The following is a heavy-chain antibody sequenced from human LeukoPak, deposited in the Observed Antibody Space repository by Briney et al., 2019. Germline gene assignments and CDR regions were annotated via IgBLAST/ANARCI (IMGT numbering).Heavy chain of an antibody. V-gene: IGHV3-7*03. CDR1: GVTISGYW. Sequence: GGSLRLSCAASGVTISGYWMSWVRQAPGKGLEWVANIKQDASEIYYVGSVKGRFTISRDNAKNSVFLQMNSLRAEDTAVYYCARDDIAVAGTSWGQGTLVTVSS. CDR2: IKQDASEI. CDR3: ARDDIAVAGTS. J-gene: IGHJ5*02. D-gene: IGHD6-19*01.